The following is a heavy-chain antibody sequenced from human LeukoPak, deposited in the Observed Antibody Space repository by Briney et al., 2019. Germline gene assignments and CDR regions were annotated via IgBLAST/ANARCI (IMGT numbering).Heavy chain of an antibody. J-gene: IGHJ6*03. Sequence: GGSLRLSCAASGFTFSSYSMNWVRQAPGKGLEWVSSISSSSSYIYYVDSVKGRFTISRDNAKNSLYLQMNSLRAEDTAVYYCARDLYGDYGGYYYYMDVWGKGTTVTVSS. D-gene: IGHD4-17*01. V-gene: IGHV3-21*01. CDR3: ARDLYGDYGGYYYYMDV. CDR2: ISSSSSYI. CDR1: GFTFSSYS.